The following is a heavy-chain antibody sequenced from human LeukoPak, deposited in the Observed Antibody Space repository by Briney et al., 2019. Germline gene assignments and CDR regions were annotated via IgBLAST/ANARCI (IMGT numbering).Heavy chain of an antibody. D-gene: IGHD3-22*01. J-gene: IGHJ6*02. Sequence: PSGTLSLTCTVSGGSISTYYWSWIRQPPGKGLEWIGYIYYSGSTNYNTSLKSRVTISLDTSKNQFSLRLSSVTAADTAVFYCARSYDSRGYYYYGMDVWGQGTTVTVSS. CDR2: IYYSGST. CDR3: ARSYDSRGYYYYGMDV. CDR1: GGSISTYY. V-gene: IGHV4-59*01.